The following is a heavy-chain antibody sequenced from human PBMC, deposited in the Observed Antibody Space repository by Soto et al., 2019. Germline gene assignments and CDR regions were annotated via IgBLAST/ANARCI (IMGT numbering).Heavy chain of an antibody. CDR1: GFTFSNYG. D-gene: IGHD1-1*01. CDR3: AKEGPITNWYFDY. CDR2: ISYDGNVA. Sequence: QVQLVESEGGVVLPGRSLRLSCTASGFTFSNYGMHWVRQAPGKGLEWVTVISYDGNVAYYADSVKGRFTSSRDNSKNTLYLQMNSLRTEDTAVYYCAKEGPITNWYFDYWGQGTLVTVSS. V-gene: IGHV3-30*18. J-gene: IGHJ4*02.